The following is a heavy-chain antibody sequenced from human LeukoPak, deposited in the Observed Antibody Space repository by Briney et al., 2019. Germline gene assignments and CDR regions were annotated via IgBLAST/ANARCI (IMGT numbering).Heavy chain of an antibody. CDR1: GFTFTNYA. Sequence: GGSLRLSCAASGFTFTNYAMSWVRQAPGKGLEWVSTIGKSGGGTYYADSVKGRFTISRDNSKNTLYLQMNSLRAEDTAVYYCAKLGQQWLTKLYYFDYWGQGTLVTVSS. CDR3: AKLGQQWLTKLYYFDY. J-gene: IGHJ4*02. D-gene: IGHD6-19*01. V-gene: IGHV3-23*01. CDR2: IGKSGGGT.